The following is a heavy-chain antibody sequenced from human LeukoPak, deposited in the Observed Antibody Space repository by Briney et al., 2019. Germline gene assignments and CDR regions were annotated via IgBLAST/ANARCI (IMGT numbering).Heavy chain of an antibody. CDR3: AKDIVVVVAATSADDQDYHYGIEV. CDR1: GFTFSSYG. CDR2: ISYDGSNK. D-gene: IGHD2-15*01. Sequence: GGSPRLSCAASGFTFSSYGMHWVRQAPGKGLEWVAVISYDGSNKYYADSVKGRFTISRDNSKNTLYLQMNSLRAEDTAVYYCAKDIVVVVAATSADDQDYHYGIEVWGQGTTVTVSS. J-gene: IGHJ6*02. V-gene: IGHV3-30*18.